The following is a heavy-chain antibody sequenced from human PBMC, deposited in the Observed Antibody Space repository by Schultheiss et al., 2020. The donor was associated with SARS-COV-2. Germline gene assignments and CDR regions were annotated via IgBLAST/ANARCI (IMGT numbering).Heavy chain of an antibody. CDR1: GGSFSGYY. J-gene: IGHJ4*02. Sequence: SETLSLTCAVYGGSFSGYYWSSIRQPPGKGLEWIGYIYYSGSTNYNPSLKSRVTISVDTSKNQFSLKLSSVTAADTAVYYCARGSWSGYYPSFDYWGQGTLVTVSS. CDR2: IYYSGST. V-gene: IGHV4-59*01. CDR3: ARGSWSGYYPSFDY. D-gene: IGHD3-3*01.